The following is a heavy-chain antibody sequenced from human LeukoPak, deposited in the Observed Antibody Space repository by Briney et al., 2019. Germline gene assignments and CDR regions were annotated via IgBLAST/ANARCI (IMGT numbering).Heavy chain of an antibody. CDR1: GYTFISYY. D-gene: IGHD2-2*01. Sequence: GASVKVSCKASGYTFISYYMHWVRQAPGQGLEWMGIINPSDASTTYAQKFQGRVTMTRDTSTNTVYMELSSLRSEDTAVYYCAYPPNPGVPAAIVMDYWGQGTLVTVSS. CDR2: INPSDAST. CDR3: AYPPNPGVPAAIVMDY. J-gene: IGHJ4*02. V-gene: IGHV1-46*01.